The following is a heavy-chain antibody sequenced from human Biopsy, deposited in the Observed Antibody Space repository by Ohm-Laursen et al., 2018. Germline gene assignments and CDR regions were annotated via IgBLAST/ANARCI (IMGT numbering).Heavy chain of an antibody. CDR3: ARAPPLIRGVVESWFDP. V-gene: IGHV4-4*07. CDR2: IYTTGET. D-gene: IGHD3-10*01. Sequence: TLSLTCPVSGGYISHYYWTWIRQPAGQGLEWIGRIYTTGETDYNPSLKSRVTMSVDSSKKQFSLKLKSVTAADTAIYYCARAPPLIRGVVESWFDPWGQGILVTVSS. CDR1: GGYISHYY. J-gene: IGHJ5*02.